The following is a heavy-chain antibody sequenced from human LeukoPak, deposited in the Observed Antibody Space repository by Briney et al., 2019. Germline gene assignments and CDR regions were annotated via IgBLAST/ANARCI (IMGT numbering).Heavy chain of an antibody. D-gene: IGHD1-14*01. CDR2: ISSSGSYI. V-gene: IGHV3-21*04. CDR1: GFTFSSYS. J-gene: IGHJ4*02. CDR3: AKPARTDYTDY. Sequence: PGGSLRLSCAASGFTFSSYSMNWVRQAPGKGLEWVSSISSSGSYIYYADSVKGRFTISRDNAKNSLYLQMNSLRAEDTAVYYCAKPARTDYTDYWGQGTLVTVSS.